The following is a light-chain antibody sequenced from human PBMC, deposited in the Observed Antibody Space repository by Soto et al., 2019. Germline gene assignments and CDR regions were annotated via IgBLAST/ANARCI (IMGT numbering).Light chain of an antibody. V-gene: IGKV3-15*01. CDR1: QSVSYN. CDR3: QQYVRSPWT. CDR2: GPS. Sequence: DIVMTQSPAPLSVSPGERVTLTWKASQSVSYNLAWYQQKPGQAPRLVIYGPSTRATGIPAMFSGSRSGTVLTLPISRLEPEDFAVYYCQQYVRSPWTFGQGTKVDIK. J-gene: IGKJ1*01.